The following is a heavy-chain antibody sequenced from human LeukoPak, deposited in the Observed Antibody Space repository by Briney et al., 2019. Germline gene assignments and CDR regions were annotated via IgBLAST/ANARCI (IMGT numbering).Heavy chain of an antibody. J-gene: IGHJ6*02. CDR2: ITGSGGST. CDR1: GLTFSSHA. Sequence: GGSLRLSCVASGLTFSSHAMTWVRQTPGKGLEWVSGITGSGGSTYHAESVKGRFTISRDNAKNSLYMQMNSLRAEDTAVYYCARDLGGYYYYGMDVWGQGTTVTVSS. D-gene: IGHD2-15*01. CDR3: ARDLGGYYYYGMDV. V-gene: IGHV3-23*01.